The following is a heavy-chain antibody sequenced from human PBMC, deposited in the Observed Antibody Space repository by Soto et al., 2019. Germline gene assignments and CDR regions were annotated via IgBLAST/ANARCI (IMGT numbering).Heavy chain of an antibody. CDR2: IYSGGST. Sequence: GGSLRLSCAASGFTVSSNYMSWVRQAPGKGLGWVSVIYSGGSTYYADSGKGRFTISRDNSKNTLYLQMNSLRAEDTAVYYCAREGIAAAGPYYYYGMDVWGQGTTVTVS. CDR1: GFTVSSNY. D-gene: IGHD6-13*01. CDR3: AREGIAAAGPYYYYGMDV. J-gene: IGHJ6*02. V-gene: IGHV3-53*01.